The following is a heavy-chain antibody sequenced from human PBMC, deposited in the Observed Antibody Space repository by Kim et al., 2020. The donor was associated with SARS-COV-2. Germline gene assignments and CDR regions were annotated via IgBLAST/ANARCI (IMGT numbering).Heavy chain of an antibody. J-gene: IGHJ3*01. CDR3: ARDRTLTYCSGGSCRENA. D-gene: IGHD2-15*01. V-gene: IGHV4-59*11. CDR1: GGSISSHY. Sequence: SDTLSLTCTVSGGSISSHYWSWIRQPPGKGLEWIGYIYYSGSTNYNPSLKSRVTVSVDTSKNQFSLKLSSVTAADTAVYYCARDRTLTYCSGGSCRENA. CDR2: IYYSGST.